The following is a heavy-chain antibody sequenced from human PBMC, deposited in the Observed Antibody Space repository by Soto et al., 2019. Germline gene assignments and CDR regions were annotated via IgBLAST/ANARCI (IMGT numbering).Heavy chain of an antibody. CDR3: PREGHGDWFDP. CDR1: GFTFSTYA. J-gene: IGHJ5*02. V-gene: IGHV3-30-3*01. CDR2: ISDDGSNK. D-gene: IGHD3-10*01. Sequence: QVQLVESGGGVVQPGRSLRLSCAASGFTFSTYAMHWVRQAPGKGLEWVATISDDGSNKYYADSVKGRFTISRDNSKDTLWLQMNSLRAEDTAEYYCPREGHGDWFDPWGQGTLVTVSS.